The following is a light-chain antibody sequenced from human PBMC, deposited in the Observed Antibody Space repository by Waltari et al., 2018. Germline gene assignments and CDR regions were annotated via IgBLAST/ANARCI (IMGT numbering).Light chain of an antibody. Sequence: DIQMTQSPSSLSASVGDRVTITCRASQSISSYLNWYQQKPGKAPKLLIYAASSLQSGVPSRFSVSGSWTDFTLNISSLQPEDFATYYCQQSYSTPYTFGQGTKLEIK. CDR1: QSISSY. V-gene: IGKV1-39*01. CDR3: QQSYSTPYT. CDR2: AAS. J-gene: IGKJ2*01.